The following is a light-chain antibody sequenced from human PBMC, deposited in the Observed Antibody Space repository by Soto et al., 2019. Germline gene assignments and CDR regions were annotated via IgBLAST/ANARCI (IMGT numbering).Light chain of an antibody. Sequence: EIVLTQSPGTLSLSPGERATLSCRASQSVSSNYLAWYQQKPGQAPRLLIYGASNRGTDIPDTFSGSGSGTDFTLTITRLEPEDFAVHYCHQYCNSLTFGQGTKVEIK. J-gene: IGKJ1*01. V-gene: IGKV3-20*01. CDR2: GAS. CDR1: QSVSSNY. CDR3: HQYCNSLT.